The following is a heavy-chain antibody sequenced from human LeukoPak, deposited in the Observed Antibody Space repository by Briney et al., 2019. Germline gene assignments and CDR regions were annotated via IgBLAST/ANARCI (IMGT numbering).Heavy chain of an antibody. Sequence: PSQTLSLTCTVSGDSISSGDYYWSWIRQPPGKGLEWIGYIYYSGSTNYNPSLKSRVTISVDTSKNQFSLKLSSVTAADTAVYYCARDTGYSSGWFQTPSHWFDPWGQGTLVTVSS. CDR2: IYYSGST. CDR3: ARDTGYSSGWFQTPSHWFDP. CDR1: GDSISSGDYY. V-gene: IGHV4-61*08. D-gene: IGHD6-19*01. J-gene: IGHJ5*02.